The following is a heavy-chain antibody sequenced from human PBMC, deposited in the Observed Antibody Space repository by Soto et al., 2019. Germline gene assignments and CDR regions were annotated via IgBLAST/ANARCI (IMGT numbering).Heavy chain of an antibody. V-gene: IGHV3-30*03. CDR3: ARGAEYQLLSRDYFYGMDV. D-gene: IGHD2-2*01. Sequence: QVQLVEAGGGVVQPGRSLRLSCGASGFTFNSHGMHWVRQAPGKGLEWVAVISYEGSNNFYAESVKGRFTISRDNSKTTLYLQMNSLRREDTAVYYCARGAEYQLLSRDYFYGMDVWGQGTTVTVS. J-gene: IGHJ6*02. CDR2: ISYEGSNN. CDR1: GFTFNSHG.